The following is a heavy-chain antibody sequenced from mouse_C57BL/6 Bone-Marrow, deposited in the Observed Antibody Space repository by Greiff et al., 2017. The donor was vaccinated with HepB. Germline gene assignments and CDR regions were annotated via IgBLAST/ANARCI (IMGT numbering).Heavy chain of an antibody. CDR1: GYTFTSYG. CDR3: ARSRLLRWFAY. J-gene: IGHJ3*01. V-gene: IGHV1-81*01. CDR2: IYPRSGNT. Sequence: QVQLKESGAELARPGASVKLSCKASGYTFTSYGISWVKQRTGQGLEWIGEIYPRSGNTYYNEKFKGKATLTADKSSSTAYMELRSLTSEDSAVYFCARSRLLRWFAYWGQGTLVTVSA. D-gene: IGHD1-1*01.